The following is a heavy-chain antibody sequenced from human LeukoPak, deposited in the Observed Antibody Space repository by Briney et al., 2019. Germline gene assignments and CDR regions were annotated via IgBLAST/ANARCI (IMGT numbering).Heavy chain of an antibody. V-gene: IGHV3-30*04. Sequence: GGSLRLSCAASGFTFSSYAMHWVRQAPGKGLEWVAVISYDGSNKYYADSVKGRFTVSRDNAKNSVYLQMNSLRAGDTAVYYCARVGDGATLEYWGQGTLVTVSS. CDR3: ARVGDGATLEY. J-gene: IGHJ4*02. CDR1: GFTFSSYA. CDR2: ISYDGSNK. D-gene: IGHD1-26*01.